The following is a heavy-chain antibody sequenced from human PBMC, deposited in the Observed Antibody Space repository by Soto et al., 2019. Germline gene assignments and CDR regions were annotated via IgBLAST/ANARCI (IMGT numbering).Heavy chain of an antibody. CDR3: ANSLRGSIAALYYFDY. CDR2: ISGSGGST. Sequence: HPGGSLRLSCAASGFTFSSYAMSWVRQAPGKGLEWVSAISGSGGSTYYADSVKGRFTISRDNSKNTLYLQMNSLRAEDTAVYYCANSLRGSIAALYYFDYWGQGTLVTVSS. J-gene: IGHJ4*02. CDR1: GFTFSSYA. V-gene: IGHV3-23*01. D-gene: IGHD6-6*01.